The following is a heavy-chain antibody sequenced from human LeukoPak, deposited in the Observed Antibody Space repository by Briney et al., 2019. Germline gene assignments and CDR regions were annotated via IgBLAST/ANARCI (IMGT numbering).Heavy chain of an antibody. D-gene: IGHD3-10*01. Sequence: SETLSLTCAVYGGSFSGYYWSWIRQPPGKGLGWIGEINHSGSTNYNPSLKSRVTISVDTSKNQFSLKLSSVTAADTAVYYCARAYYYGSGSYRFPMDVWGKGTTVTISS. CDR2: INHSGST. J-gene: IGHJ6*03. CDR3: ARAYYYGSGSYRFPMDV. V-gene: IGHV4-34*01. CDR1: GGSFSGYY.